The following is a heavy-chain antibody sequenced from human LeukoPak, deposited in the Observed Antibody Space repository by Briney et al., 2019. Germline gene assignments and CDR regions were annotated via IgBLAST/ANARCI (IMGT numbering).Heavy chain of an antibody. V-gene: IGHV3-23*01. CDR3: AKDSVVAVVPAANFDY. Sequence: GGSLRLSCAASGFTFSSYAMSWVRQAPGKGLEWVSAISGSGGSTYYADSVKGRFTISRDNSKNTLYLQMNSLRAEDTAVYYCAKDSVVAVVPAANFDYWGQGTLVTVSS. D-gene: IGHD2-2*01. CDR1: GFTFSSYA. J-gene: IGHJ4*02. CDR2: ISGSGGST.